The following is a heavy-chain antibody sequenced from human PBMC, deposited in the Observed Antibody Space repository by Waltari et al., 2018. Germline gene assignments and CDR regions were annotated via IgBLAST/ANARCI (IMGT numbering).Heavy chain of an antibody. D-gene: IGHD2-8*01. J-gene: IGHJ4*02. CDR2: IYHSGST. V-gene: IGHV4-38-2*01. CDR3: ARQGSPLIYYFDY. CDR1: GYSISRGYY. Sequence: QVQLQESGPGLVKPSETLSLTCAVSGYSISRGYYWGWIRQPPGKGLEWIGSIYHSGSTYYNPSLKSRVTISVDTSKNQFSLKLSSVTAADTAVYYCARQGSPLIYYFDYWGQGTLVTVSS.